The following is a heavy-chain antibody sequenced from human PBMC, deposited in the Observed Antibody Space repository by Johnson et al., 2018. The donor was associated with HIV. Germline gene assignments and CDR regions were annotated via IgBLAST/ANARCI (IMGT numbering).Heavy chain of an antibody. CDR2: ISSNGGST. CDR3: ANLGDYGGNNGFDI. J-gene: IGHJ3*02. CDR1: GFTFSNYA. D-gene: IGHD4-23*01. Sequence: VQLVESVGGLVQPGGSLRLSCAASGFTFSNYAMHWVRQAPGKGLEYVSAISSNGGSTYYTNSLKGRFTISRDNSKNTLYLQMNSLRTEDTAVYYCANLGDYGGNNGFDIWGQGTMVTVSS. V-gene: IGHV3-64*01.